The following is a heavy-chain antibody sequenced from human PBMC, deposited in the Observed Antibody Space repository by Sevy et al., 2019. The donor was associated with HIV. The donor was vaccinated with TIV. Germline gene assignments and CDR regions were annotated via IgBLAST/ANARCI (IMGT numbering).Heavy chain of an antibody. J-gene: IGHJ6*03. CDR3: ARSEDREGITMVRGVILLAPDYYYYMDV. D-gene: IGHD3-10*01. Sequence: ASVKVSCKASGDTFSSYAISWVRQAPGQGLEWMGGIIPIFGTANYAQKFQGRVTITADKSTSTAYMELSSLRSEDTAVYYCARSEDREGITMVRGVILLAPDYYYYMDVWGKGTTVTVSS. V-gene: IGHV1-69*06. CDR1: GDTFSSYA. CDR2: IIPIFGTA.